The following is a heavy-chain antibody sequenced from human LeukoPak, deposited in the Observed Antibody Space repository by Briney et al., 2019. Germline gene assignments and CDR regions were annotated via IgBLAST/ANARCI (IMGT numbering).Heavy chain of an antibody. V-gene: IGHV1-2*06. D-gene: IGHD4-23*01. Sequence: GASVKVSCKASGYTFTGCYIHWVRQAPGQGLEWMGRFNPDSGGTNYAQKFQDRVTMTGDTSISTAYMELSRLRSDDTAVYYCARGTSSGNSNWFDPWGQGTLVTVSS. CDR1: GYTFTGCY. CDR3: ARGTSSGNSNWFDP. J-gene: IGHJ5*02. CDR2: FNPDSGGT.